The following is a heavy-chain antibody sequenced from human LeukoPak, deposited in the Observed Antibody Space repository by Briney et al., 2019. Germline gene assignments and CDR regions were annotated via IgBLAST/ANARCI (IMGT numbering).Heavy chain of an antibody. CDR2: IDPDSGGT. CDR1: GYTFSGYY. D-gene: IGHD6-6*01. J-gene: IGHJ3*02. V-gene: IGHV1-2*02. CDR3: ATLLNSSPLSRYAFDI. Sequence: ASVKVSCKASGYTFSGYYMHWVRQAPGQGLEWMGWIDPDSGGTKYAQKFQGRVTMTRDTSISTAYMELSRLRSDDTAVYYCATLLNSSPLSRYAFDIWGQGTMVTVSS.